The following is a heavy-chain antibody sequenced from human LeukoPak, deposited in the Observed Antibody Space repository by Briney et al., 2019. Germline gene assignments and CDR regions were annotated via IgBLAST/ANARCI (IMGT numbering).Heavy chain of an antibody. D-gene: IGHD1-1*01. J-gene: IGHJ3*02. V-gene: IGHV4-39*07. CDR3: ASRTTGTTFSNGAFDI. CDR2: IYYSGST. Sequence: SETLSLTCTVSGGSISNSNYYWGWIRQPPGKGLEWVGSIYYSGSTYHNPSLKSRVTISVDTSKNQFSLKLSSVTAADTAVYYCASRTTGTTFSNGAFDIWGQGTMVTVSS. CDR1: GGSISNSNYY.